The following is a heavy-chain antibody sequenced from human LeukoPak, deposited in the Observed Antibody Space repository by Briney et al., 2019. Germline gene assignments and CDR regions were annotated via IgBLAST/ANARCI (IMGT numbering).Heavy chain of an antibody. D-gene: IGHD3-16*01. Sequence: PGGTLRLSCAASGFTFSSYAMSWVRQPPGKALEWVGSVFYSGTTYYNPSLKSRVIILVDTPKNQFSLTLRSATAADTAVYFCVRESGDLGKAYDSWGQGTRVTVS. J-gene: IGHJ4*02. CDR3: VRESGDLGKAYDS. CDR1: GFTFSSYA. V-gene: IGHV4-39*07. CDR2: VFYSGTT.